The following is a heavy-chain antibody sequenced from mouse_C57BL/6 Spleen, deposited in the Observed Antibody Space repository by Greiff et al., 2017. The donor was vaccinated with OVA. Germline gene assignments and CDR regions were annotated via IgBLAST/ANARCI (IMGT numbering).Heavy chain of an antibody. CDR2: IDPSDSYT. D-gene: IGHD3-3*01. V-gene: IGHV1-50*01. Sequence: QVQLQQSGAELVKPGASVKLSCKASGYTFTSYWMQWVKQRPGQGLEWIGEIDPSDSYTNYNQKFKGKATLTVDTSSSTAYMQLSSLTSEDSAVYYCARLRGTRDYWGQGTTLTVSS. J-gene: IGHJ2*01. CDR1: GYTFTSYW. CDR3: ARLRGTRDY.